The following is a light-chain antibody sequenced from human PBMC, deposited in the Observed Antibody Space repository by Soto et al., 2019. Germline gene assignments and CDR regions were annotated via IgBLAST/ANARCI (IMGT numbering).Light chain of an antibody. CDR2: DVT. CDR3: CSYAGSYILV. J-gene: IGLJ2*01. Sequence: QSALTQPRSVSGSPGQSVTISCTGTSSDVGGYNSVSWYQQHPGKAPKVMIFDVTKRPSGVPDRFSGSKSGNTASLTISGLQAEDEADYYCCSYAGSYILVFGGGTKVTVL. CDR1: SSDVGGYNS. V-gene: IGLV2-11*01.